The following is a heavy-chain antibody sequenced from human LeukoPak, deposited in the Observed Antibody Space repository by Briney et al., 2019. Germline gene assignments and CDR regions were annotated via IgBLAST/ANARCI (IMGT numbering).Heavy chain of an antibody. V-gene: IGHV1-69*04. J-gene: IGHJ3*02. Sequence: AASVKVSCKASGGTFSSYAISWVRQAPGQGLEWMGRIIPILGIANYAQKFQGRVTITADKSTSTAYMELSSLRSEDTAVYYCAIPRSSGYYDDAFDIWGQGTMVTVSS. D-gene: IGHD3-22*01. CDR3: AIPRSSGYYDDAFDI. CDR2: IIPILGIA. CDR1: GGTFSSYA.